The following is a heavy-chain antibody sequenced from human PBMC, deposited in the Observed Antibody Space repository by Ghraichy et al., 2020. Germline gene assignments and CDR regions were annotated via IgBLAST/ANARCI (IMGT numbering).Heavy chain of an antibody. J-gene: IGHJ1*01. V-gene: IGHV3-23*01. Sequence: GGSLRLSCVASGVTFRSYAMSWVRQAPGGGLEWVSSISGTGASTYYEDSVKGRFTISRDNSKNTLYLQMNSLRAEDTAVYYCAKATDSSGSAEYFQHWGQGTLVTVSS. CDR3: AKATDSSGSAEYFQH. CDR1: GVTFRSYA. D-gene: IGHD3-22*01. CDR2: ISGTGAST.